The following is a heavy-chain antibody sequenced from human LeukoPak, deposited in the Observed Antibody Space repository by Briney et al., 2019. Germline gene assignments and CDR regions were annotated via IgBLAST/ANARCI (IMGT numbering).Heavy chain of an antibody. D-gene: IGHD6-19*01. CDR1: GFTFDNYA. V-gene: IGHV3-9*01. Sequence: GGSLRLSCAASGFTFDNYAMRWVRQTPGKGLEWVSGISRDSGSIGYAESVKGRFTISRDNAKNSLYLQMNSLRAEDTALYCAKDRYTSGYFDLEHWGRGTLVTVSS. CDR3: AKDRYTSGYFDLEH. J-gene: IGHJ1*01. CDR2: ISRDSGSI.